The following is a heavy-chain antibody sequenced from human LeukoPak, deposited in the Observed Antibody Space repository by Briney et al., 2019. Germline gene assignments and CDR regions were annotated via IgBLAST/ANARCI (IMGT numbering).Heavy chain of an antibody. D-gene: IGHD3-10*01. CDR2: IYTSGNT. CDR3: AGEGVIYYYGSGTYEGFDP. Sequence: PSETLSLTCTVSGGSISSDNYFWSWIRQPAGKGLEWIGRIYTSGNTNYNPSLKSRVTISVDTSKNQFSLKLSSVTAADTAVYYCAGEGVIYYYGSGTYEGFDPWGQGTLVTVST. V-gene: IGHV4-61*02. CDR1: GGSISSDNYF. J-gene: IGHJ5*02.